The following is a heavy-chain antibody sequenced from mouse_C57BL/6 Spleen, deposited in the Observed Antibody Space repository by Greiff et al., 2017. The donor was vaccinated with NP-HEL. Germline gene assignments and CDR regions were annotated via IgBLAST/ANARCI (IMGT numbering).Heavy chain of an antibody. V-gene: IGHV10-3*01. J-gene: IGHJ3*01. CDR2: IRSKSSNYAT. Sequence: DVKLVESGGGLVQPKGSLKLSCAASGFTFNTYAMHWVRQAPGKGLEWVARIRSKSSNYATYYADSVKDRFTISRDDSQSMLYLQMNNLKTEDTAMYYCVRERDSNYFSWFAYWGQGTLVTVSA. CDR3: VRERDSNYFSWFAY. CDR1: GFTFNTYA. D-gene: IGHD2-5*01.